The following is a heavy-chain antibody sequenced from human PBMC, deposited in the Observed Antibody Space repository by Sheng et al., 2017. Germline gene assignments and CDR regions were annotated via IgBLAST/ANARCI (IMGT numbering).Heavy chain of an antibody. CDR2: IIPIFGTA. Sequence: QVQLVQSGAEVKKPGSSVKVSCKASGGTFSSYAISWVRQAPGQGLEWMGGIIPIFGTANYAQKFQGRVTITADESTSTAYMELSSLRSEDTAVYYCARVRREYSSPNDAFDIWGQGTMVTVSS. V-gene: IGHV1-69*13. J-gene: IGHJ3*02. CDR1: GGTFSSYA. CDR3: ARVRREYSSPNDAFDI. D-gene: IGHD6-6*01.